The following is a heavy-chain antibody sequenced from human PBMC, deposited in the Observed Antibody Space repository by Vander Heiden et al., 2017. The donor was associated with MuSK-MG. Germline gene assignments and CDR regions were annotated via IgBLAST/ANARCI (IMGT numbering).Heavy chain of an antibody. CDR3: ARSANYYDFWSGYGRWFDP. CDR1: GGSTSRSRSYY. CDR2: IYYSGST. V-gene: IGHV4-39*01. D-gene: IGHD3-3*01. Sequence: QLQLQESGPGLVKPSETLSLTCTVPGGSTSRSRSYYWGWIRQPPGKGLEWIGSIYYSGSTYYNPPLKSRVTISVDTSKNQFSLKLTSVTAADTAVYYCARSANYYDFWSGYGRWFDPWGQGTLVTVSS. J-gene: IGHJ5*02.